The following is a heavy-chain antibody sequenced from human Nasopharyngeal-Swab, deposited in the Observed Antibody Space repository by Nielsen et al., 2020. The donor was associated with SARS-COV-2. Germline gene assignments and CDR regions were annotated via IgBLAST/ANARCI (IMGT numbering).Heavy chain of an antibody. CDR2: IGSIDKYK. J-gene: IGHJ6*03. D-gene: IGHD3-10*01. V-gene: IGHV3-21*01. CDR3: ASEIGGFYPYIDV. Sequence: WIRKPPGKGLEGVSTIGSIDKYKYYADSVQGRFTISRDNAKNSLFLQMNSLGAEDTAVYYWASEIGGFYPYIDVWGKGTTVTVSS.